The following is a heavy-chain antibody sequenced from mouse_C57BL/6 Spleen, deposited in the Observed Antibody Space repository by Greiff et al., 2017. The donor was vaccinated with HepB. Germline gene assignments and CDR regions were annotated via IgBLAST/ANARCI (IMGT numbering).Heavy chain of an antibody. CDR1: GFTFTDYY. CDR2: IRNKANGYTT. D-gene: IGHD1-1*01. CDR3: ARYYGSSYWYFDV. Sequence: EVMLVESGGGLVQPGGSLSLSCAASGFTFTDYYMSWVRQPPGKALEWLGFIRNKANGYTTEYSASVKGRFTISRDNSQSILYLQMNALRAEDSATYYCARYYGSSYWYFDVWGTGTTVTVSS. J-gene: IGHJ1*03. V-gene: IGHV7-3*01.